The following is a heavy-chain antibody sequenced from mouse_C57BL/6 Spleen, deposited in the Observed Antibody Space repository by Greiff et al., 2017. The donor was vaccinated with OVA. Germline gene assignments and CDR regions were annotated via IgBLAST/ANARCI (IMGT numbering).Heavy chain of an antibody. Sequence: VQLQQSGAELVRPGASVKLSCKASGYTFTDYYINWVKQRPGQGLEWIARIYPGSGNTYYNEKFKGKATLTAEKSSSTAYMQLSSLTSEDSAVYFCARDDYYFDYWGQGTTRTVSS. CDR3: ARDDYYFDY. V-gene: IGHV1-76*01. J-gene: IGHJ2*01. CDR1: GYTFTDYY. D-gene: IGHD2-4*01. CDR2: IYPGSGNT.